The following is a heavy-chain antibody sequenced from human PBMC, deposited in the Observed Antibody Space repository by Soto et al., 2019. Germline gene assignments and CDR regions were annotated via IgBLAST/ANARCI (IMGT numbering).Heavy chain of an antibody. D-gene: IGHD6-25*01. CDR1: GYTFTGYY. V-gene: IGHV1-2*02. CDR3: ARVGVAASPNMDV. CDR2: INPNSGGT. J-gene: IGHJ6*02. Sequence: ASVKVSCKASGYTFTGYYIHWVRQAPGQGLEWMGWINPNSGGTNYAQKFQGRVTMTRDTSISTAYMELSRLRSDDTAVYYCARVGVAASPNMDVWGQGTTVTVSS.